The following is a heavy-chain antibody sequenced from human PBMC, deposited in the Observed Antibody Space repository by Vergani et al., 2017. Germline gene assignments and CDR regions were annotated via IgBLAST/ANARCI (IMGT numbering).Heavy chain of an antibody. CDR2: ISAYNGNT. CDR3: AREGNYYDSTGFGPGGSFD. CDR1: GYTFSTYG. J-gene: IGHJ4*02. D-gene: IGHD3-22*01. V-gene: IGHV1-18*01. Sequence: QVQLVQSGAEVKKPGASVKVSCKASGYTFSTYGISWVRQAPGQGLEWMGWISAYNGNTNYPEKFQGRLTMTTDTSTRTAYMELQSLRSDDTAVYYCAREGNYYDSTGFGPGGSFDWGPGTLVTVSS.